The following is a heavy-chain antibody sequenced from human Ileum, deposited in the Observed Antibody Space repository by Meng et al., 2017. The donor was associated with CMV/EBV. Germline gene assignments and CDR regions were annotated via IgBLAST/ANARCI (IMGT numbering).Heavy chain of an antibody. CDR3: ARGYDKGPHGCAFDP. J-gene: IGHJ5*02. CDR2: MNTNSGNT. D-gene: IGHD3-9*01. Sequence: ASVKVSCKASGYTFTSYDSNWVRQATGQGLEWMGWMNTNSGNTGYAQKFQGRVTITRSTSISTAYMVLNSLRSADTALYYFARGYDKGPHGCAFDPWGQGTLVTVSS. CDR1: GYTFTSYD. V-gene: IGHV1-8*01.